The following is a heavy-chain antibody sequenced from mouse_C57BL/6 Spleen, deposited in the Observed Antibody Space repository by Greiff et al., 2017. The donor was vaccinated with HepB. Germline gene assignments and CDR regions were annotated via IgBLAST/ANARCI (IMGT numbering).Heavy chain of an antibody. D-gene: IGHD3-2*02. J-gene: IGHJ4*01. Sequence: VQVVESGPELVKPGASVKISCKASGYAFSSSWMNWVKQRPGKGLEWIGRIYPGDGDTNYNGKFKGKATLTADKSSSTAYMQLSSLTSEDSAVYFCARGSSGYVDAMDYWGQGTSVTVSS. CDR3: ARGSSGYVDAMDY. CDR2: IYPGDGDT. CDR1: GYAFSSSW. V-gene: IGHV1-82*01.